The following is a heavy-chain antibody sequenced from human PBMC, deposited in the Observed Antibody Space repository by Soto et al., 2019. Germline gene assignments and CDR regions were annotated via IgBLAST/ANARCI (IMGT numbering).Heavy chain of an antibody. CDR3: ARPREAGKYYYGMDV. Sequence: PGESLKISCKGSGYSFTSYWIGWVRQMPGKGLEWMEIIYTGDSDTRYSPSFQGQVTISADKSISTAYLQWSSLKASDTAMYYCARPREAGKYYYGMDVWGQGTTVTVSS. D-gene: IGHD6-19*01. CDR2: IYTGDSDT. CDR1: GYSFTSYW. J-gene: IGHJ6*02. V-gene: IGHV5-51*01.